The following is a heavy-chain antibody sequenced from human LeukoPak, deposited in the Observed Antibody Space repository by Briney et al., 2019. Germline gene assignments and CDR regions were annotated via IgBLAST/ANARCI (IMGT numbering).Heavy chain of an antibody. V-gene: IGHV3-23*01. CDR1: GFTFSSYG. CDR3: ARDSSSWTHYYYYYMDV. CDR2: ISASGGST. D-gene: IGHD6-13*01. J-gene: IGHJ6*03. Sequence: GGSLRLSCAASGFTFSSYGMSWVRQAPGEGLEWVSGISASGGSTYYADSVKGRFTISRDNSKNTLYLQMNSLRAEDTAVYYCARDSSSWTHYYYYYMDVWGKGTTVTVSS.